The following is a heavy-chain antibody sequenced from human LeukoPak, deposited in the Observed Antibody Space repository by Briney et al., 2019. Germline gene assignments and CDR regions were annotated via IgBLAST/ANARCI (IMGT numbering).Heavy chain of an antibody. V-gene: IGHV1-46*01. CDR3: ARATNFYYYYGMDV. D-gene: IGHD1-26*01. CDR2: INPSSGAT. CDR1: GYTFTSYY. Sequence: RASVKVSCKTSGYTFTSYYIHWVRQAPGQGLEWMGIINPSSGATNYAQKFQGRVTMTRDTSTSTVYMELSSQRSEDTAVCYCARATNFYYYYGMDVWGQGTTVTVSS. J-gene: IGHJ6*02.